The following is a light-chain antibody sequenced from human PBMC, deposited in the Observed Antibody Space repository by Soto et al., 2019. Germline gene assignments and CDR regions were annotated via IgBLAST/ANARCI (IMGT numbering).Light chain of an antibody. Sequence: EIVLTQSRGTLSLSPGERATLSCRASQSVSYSYLAWYHRSPGQAPRLLIYGASSRATGIPDRFSGSGSGTDFTLTISRLDPEDFAVYYCQQYGSSRLTFGGGTKWIS. CDR3: QQYGSSRLT. J-gene: IGKJ4*01. CDR2: GAS. CDR1: QSVSYSY. V-gene: IGKV3-20*01.